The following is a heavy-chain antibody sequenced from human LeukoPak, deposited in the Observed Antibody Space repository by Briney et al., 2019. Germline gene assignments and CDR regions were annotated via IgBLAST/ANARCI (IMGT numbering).Heavy chain of an antibody. Sequence: GGSLRLSCAASGFTVSSNYMSWVRQAPGKGLEWGSVIYSGGSTYYADSVKGRFTISRDNSKNTLYLQMNSLRAEDTAVYYCARGPYYDHAFDIWGQGTMVTVSS. CDR3: ARGPYYDHAFDI. J-gene: IGHJ3*02. CDR1: GFTVSSNY. CDR2: IYSGGST. D-gene: IGHD5-12*01. V-gene: IGHV3-53*01.